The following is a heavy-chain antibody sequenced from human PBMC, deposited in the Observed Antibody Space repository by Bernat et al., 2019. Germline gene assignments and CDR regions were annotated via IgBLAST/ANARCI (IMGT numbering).Heavy chain of an antibody. CDR3: ARDRIAARPGRAFDI. Sequence: QVQLVQSGAEVKKPGASVKVSCKASGYTFTSYYIHWVRQAPGQGLEWMGIINPSGGSTSYAQKFQGRVTMTRDTSTSTVYMELSSLRSEDTAVYYCARDRIAARPGRAFDIWGQGTMVTVSS. D-gene: IGHD6-6*01. CDR1: GYTFTSYY. V-gene: IGHV1-46*01. CDR2: INPSGGST. J-gene: IGHJ3*02.